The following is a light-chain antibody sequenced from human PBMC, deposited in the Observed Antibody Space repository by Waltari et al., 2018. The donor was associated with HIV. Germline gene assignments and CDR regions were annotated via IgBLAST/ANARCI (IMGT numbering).Light chain of an antibody. J-gene: IGLJ2*01. Sequence: QSVLAQPRSVSGTPGQTVNISCSGSTSNVSNNYVYWYQQVTGMAPKLLIYRNNQRPAGVPDRFSGSKSGTSASLAISGLRTEDEAEYYCAVWDDRLSGRLFGGGTKVTVL. V-gene: IGLV1-47*01. CDR1: TSNVSNNY. CDR3: AVWDDRLSGRL. CDR2: RNN.